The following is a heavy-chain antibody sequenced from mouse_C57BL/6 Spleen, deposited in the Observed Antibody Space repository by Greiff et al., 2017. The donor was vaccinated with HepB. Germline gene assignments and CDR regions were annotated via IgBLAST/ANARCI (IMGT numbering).Heavy chain of an antibody. Sequence: EVQLVESGGGLVKPGGSLKLSCAASGFTFSSYTMSWVRQTPEKRLEWVATISGGGGNTYYPDSVKGRFTISRDNAKNTLYLQMSSLRSEDTALYYCARHPFYYGSRYWYFDVWGTGTTVTVSS. J-gene: IGHJ1*03. CDR2: ISGGGGNT. V-gene: IGHV5-9*01. CDR1: GFTFSSYT. CDR3: ARHPFYYGSRYWYFDV. D-gene: IGHD1-1*01.